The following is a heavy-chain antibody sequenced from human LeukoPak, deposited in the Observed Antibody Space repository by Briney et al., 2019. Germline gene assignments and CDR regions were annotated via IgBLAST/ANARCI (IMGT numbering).Heavy chain of an antibody. CDR1: GYTFTSYD. V-gene: IGHV1-8*01. CDR2: MNPNGGNT. J-gene: IGHJ4*02. CDR3: ARRPPYCSADSCYGGANFDF. Sequence: ASVKVSCKASGYTFTSYDINWVRQATGQGLEWMGWMNPNGGNTGYAQKFQGRVTMTRNTSITTAYMELNSLRSEDTAVYYCARRPPYCSADSCYGGANFDFWGQGTLVTVSS. D-gene: IGHD2-15*01.